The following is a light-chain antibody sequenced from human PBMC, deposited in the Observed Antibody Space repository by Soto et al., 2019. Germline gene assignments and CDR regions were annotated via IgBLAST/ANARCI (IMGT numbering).Light chain of an antibody. V-gene: IGKV1-12*01. J-gene: IGKJ3*01. CDR3: QQTHSPPHS. CDR1: QGVGGW. CDR2: ATS. Sequence: IQMTQSPSSVSASVGDRVTRTCRASQGVGGWLAWYQQKPGKVPKLLIYATSSLHSGVPSRFSGSGSGTDFTLSISSLQPEDVATYYCQQTHSPPHSFGPGTKVDIK.